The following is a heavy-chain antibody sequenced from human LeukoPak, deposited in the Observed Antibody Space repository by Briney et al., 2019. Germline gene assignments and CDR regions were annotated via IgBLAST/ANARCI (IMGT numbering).Heavy chain of an antibody. Sequence: SETPSLTCTVSSGSISNYYWSWIRQPAGKGLEWIGRMYTSGSTNYNPSLKSRVTISVDKSKNQVSLKLNSVTAADTAVYYCARGSGYSSFDYWGQGTLVTVSS. D-gene: IGHD6-19*01. CDR2: MYTSGST. CDR1: SGSISNYY. V-gene: IGHV4-4*07. CDR3: ARGSGYSSFDY. J-gene: IGHJ4*02.